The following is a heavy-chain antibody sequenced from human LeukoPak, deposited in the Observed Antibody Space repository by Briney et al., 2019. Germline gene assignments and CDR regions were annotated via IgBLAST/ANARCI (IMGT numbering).Heavy chain of an antibody. CDR1: GGSFSSYA. V-gene: IGHV1-69*13. Sequence: SVKVSCKASGGSFSSYAISWVRLAPGQGLEWMGGIIPISGTASYAQKFQGRVTITADESTSTAYMDLNSLRSEDTAVYYCARDLSDYGMYYFDYWGQGTLVTVSS. CDR3: ARDLSDYGMYYFDY. CDR2: IIPISGTA. D-gene: IGHD4/OR15-4a*01. J-gene: IGHJ4*02.